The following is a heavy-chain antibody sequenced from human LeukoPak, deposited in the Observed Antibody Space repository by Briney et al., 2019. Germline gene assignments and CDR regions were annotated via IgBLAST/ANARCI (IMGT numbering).Heavy chain of an antibody. V-gene: IGHV1-18*01. CDR3: ARDLSLGRHDDGEPFDY. D-gene: IGHD4-17*01. J-gene: IGHJ4*02. CDR1: GYTFTNHS. Sequence: ASVKVSCKTSGYTFTNHSISWVRQAPGQGLEWMGWISGYNGDTNYVKKFRGRVTMTTDTSTSTAYMELRSLSSDDTALYYCARDLSLGRHDDGEPFDYWGQGTLVTVSS. CDR2: ISGYNGDT.